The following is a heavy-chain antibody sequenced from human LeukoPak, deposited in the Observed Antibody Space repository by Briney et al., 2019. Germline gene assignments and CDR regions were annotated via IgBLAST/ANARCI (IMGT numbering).Heavy chain of an antibody. V-gene: IGHV3-7*01. CDR1: GFPFDKYW. J-gene: IGHJ4*02. CDR2: IKQDGSEK. D-gene: IGHD3-16*01. CDR3: ARQPIYEAYFDF. Sequence: GGSLRLSCAASGFPFDKYWMSWVRLAPGKGLEWVADIKQDGSEKTFVDSVMGRFTISRDNAENSLYLQMNSLRAEDTAVYYCARQPIYEAYFDFWGQGTLVTVSS.